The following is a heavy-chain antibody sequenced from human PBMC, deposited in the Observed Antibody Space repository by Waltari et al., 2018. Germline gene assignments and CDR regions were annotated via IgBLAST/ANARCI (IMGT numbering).Heavy chain of an antibody. CDR1: GDSVPDRRAY. Sequence: QVQLQQSGPGLLKPSQTLSLTCVLSGDSVPDRRAYWNWSRQSPSRGLEWLGRTSYRSRWFYDYAESVKSRITVNPDTSKNQFSLQLNSVTPEDTAVYYCARDRVGSYADAFDIWGQGTMVTVSS. V-gene: IGHV6-1*01. CDR3: ARDRVGSYADAFDI. J-gene: IGHJ3*02. CDR2: TSYRSRWFY. D-gene: IGHD3-16*01.